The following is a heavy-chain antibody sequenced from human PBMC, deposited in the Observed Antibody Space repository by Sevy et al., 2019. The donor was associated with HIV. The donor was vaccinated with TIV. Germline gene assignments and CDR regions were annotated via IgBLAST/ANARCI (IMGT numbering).Heavy chain of an antibody. D-gene: IGHD2-21*02. Sequence: GGSLRLSCAASGFTFTNYDLHWVRQAPGKGLDWVAVLSHDGRYKNYGDSVKVRFTISSDNLRNTLFLQMDTLRPDDTAVYFCARLVSCGGDCYYLDSWGQGALVTVSS. CDR1: GFTFTNYD. V-gene: IGHV3-30*03. J-gene: IGHJ4*02. CDR3: ARLVSCGGDCYYLDS. CDR2: LSHDGRYK.